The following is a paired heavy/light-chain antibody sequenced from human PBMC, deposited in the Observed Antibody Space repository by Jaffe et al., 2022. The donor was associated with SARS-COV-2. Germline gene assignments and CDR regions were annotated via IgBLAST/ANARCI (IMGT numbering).Heavy chain of an antibody. J-gene: IGHJ3*02. CDR1: GFTFSSYA. V-gene: IGHV3-30-3*01. D-gene: IGHD6-13*01. CDR2: ISYDGSNK. CDR3: ARDPGGIAAVEKQDDAFDI. Sequence: QVQLVESGGGVVQPGRSLRLSCAASGFTFSSYAMHWVRQAPGKGLEWVAVISYDGSNKYYADSVKGRFTISRDNSKNTLYLQMNSLRAEDTAVYYCARDPGGIAAVEKQDDAFDIWGQGTMVTVSS.
Light chain of an antibody. CDR3: QQYGSSPPRWT. J-gene: IGKJ1*01. Sequence: EIVLTQSPGTLSLSPGERATLSCRASQSVSSSYLAWYQQKPGQAPRLLIYGASSRATGIPDRFSGSGSGTDFTLTISRLEPEDFAVYYCQQYGSSPPRWTFGQGTKVEIK. V-gene: IGKV3-20*01. CDR1: QSVSSSY. CDR2: GAS.